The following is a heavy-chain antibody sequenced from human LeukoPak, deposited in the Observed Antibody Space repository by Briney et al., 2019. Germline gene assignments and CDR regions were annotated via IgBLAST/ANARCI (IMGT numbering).Heavy chain of an antibody. J-gene: IGHJ4*02. CDR3: ARGGLGYSNPTIDY. Sequence: SVKVSCKASGGTFSSYAISWVRQASGQGLEWMGGIIPIFGTANYAQKFQGRVTITTDESTSTAYMELSSLRSEDTAVYYCARGGLGYSNPTIDYWGQGTLVTVSS. V-gene: IGHV1-69*05. CDR2: IIPIFGTA. D-gene: IGHD4-11*01. CDR1: GGTFSSYA.